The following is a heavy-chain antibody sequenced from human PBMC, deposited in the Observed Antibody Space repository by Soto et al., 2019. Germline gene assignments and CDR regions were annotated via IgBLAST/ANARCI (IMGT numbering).Heavy chain of an antibody. CDR3: VKEHYYASGSRGFFDY. CDR2: ISGSGGSA. J-gene: IGHJ4*02. D-gene: IGHD3-10*01. CDR1: GFTFSSYA. Sequence: LRLSCAASGFTFSSYAMSWVRQAPGKGLEWVSVISGSGGSAYHADSVKGRFTISRDNSKNTLYLQMNSLRAEDTAVYYCVKEHYYASGSRGFFDYWGPGTLVTVSS. V-gene: IGHV3-23*01.